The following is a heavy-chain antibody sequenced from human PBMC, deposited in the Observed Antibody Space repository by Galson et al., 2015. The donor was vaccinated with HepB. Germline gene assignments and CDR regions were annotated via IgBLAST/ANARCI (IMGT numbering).Heavy chain of an antibody. Sequence: SVKVSCKASGYTFTGYYMHWVRQAPGQGLEWMGWINPNSGGTNYAQKFQGWVTMTRDTSISTAYMELSRLRSDDTAVYYCARDRVPHLYYDILTGYYSFWFDPWGQGTLVTVSS. CDR2: INPNSGGT. V-gene: IGHV1-2*04. CDR1: GYTFTGYY. CDR3: ARDRVPHLYYDILTGYYSFWFDP. J-gene: IGHJ5*02. D-gene: IGHD3-9*01.